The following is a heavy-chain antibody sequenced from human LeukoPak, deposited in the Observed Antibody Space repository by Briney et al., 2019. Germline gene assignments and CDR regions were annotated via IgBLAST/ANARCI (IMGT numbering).Heavy chain of an antibody. CDR2: INHSGST. J-gene: IGHJ5*02. V-gene: IGHV4-34*01. CDR1: GGSFSGYY. Sequence: SETLSLTCAVYGGSFSGYYWSWIRQPPGKGLEWIGEINHSGSTNYNPSLKSRVTISVDTSKNQFSLKLSSVTAADTAVYYCARDLVVRGVIRRGGWFDPWGQGTLVTVSS. CDR3: ARDLVVRGVIRRGGWFDP. D-gene: IGHD3-10*01.